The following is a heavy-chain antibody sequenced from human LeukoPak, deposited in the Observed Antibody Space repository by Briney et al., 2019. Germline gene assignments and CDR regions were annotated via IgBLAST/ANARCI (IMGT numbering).Heavy chain of an antibody. V-gene: IGHV4-31*03. D-gene: IGHD2-15*01. CDR2: IYYSGST. CDR3: ARGQVEGYCSGGSCYSSEGIFDY. CDR1: GGSNNGGGSY. J-gene: IGHJ4*02. Sequence: SQTLSLTCTVSGGSNNGGGSYWRWIRQHPGKGLECLGYIYYSGSTYYNPSLKSRVTISVDTSKNQFSLKLSSVTAADTAVYYCARGQVEGYCSGGSCYSSEGIFDYWGQGTLVTVSS.